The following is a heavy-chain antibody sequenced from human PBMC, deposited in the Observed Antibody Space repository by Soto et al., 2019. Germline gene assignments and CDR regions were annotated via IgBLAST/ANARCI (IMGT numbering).Heavy chain of an antibody. Sequence: QVQLQQWGAGLLKPSETLSLTCAVYGGSFSGYYWSWIRQPPGKGLEWIGEINHSGSTNYNPSLKSRVTISVDTSKNQFSLKLSSVTAADTAVYYCARMKPSTIAVAGSANYGMDVWGQGTTVTVSS. CDR3: ARMKPSTIAVAGSANYGMDV. CDR1: GGSFSGYY. V-gene: IGHV4-34*01. J-gene: IGHJ6*02. D-gene: IGHD6-19*01. CDR2: INHSGST.